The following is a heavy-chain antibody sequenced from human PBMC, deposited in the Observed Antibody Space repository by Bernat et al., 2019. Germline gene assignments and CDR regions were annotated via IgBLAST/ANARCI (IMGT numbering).Heavy chain of an antibody. CDR1: GFSFSSYA. J-gene: IGHJ4*02. Sequence: EVQLLESGGGLVQPGGSLRLSCAASGFSFSSYALSWVRQAPGKGLEWVSAISGSGGSTFYADSVKGRFTISRDNAKNTLYLQMNSLRAEDTAVYYCARDLKLDWGQGTLVTVSS. CDR3: ARDLKLD. V-gene: IGHV3-23*01. CDR2: ISGSGGST.